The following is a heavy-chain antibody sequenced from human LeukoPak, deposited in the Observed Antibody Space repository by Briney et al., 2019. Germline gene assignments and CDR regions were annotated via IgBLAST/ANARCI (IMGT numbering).Heavy chain of an antibody. D-gene: IGHD3-16*01. J-gene: IGHJ6*01. CDR3: ARARVMITFGSERPDEMHG. Sequence: GASVKVSCKASGYTFTSYYMHWVRQAPGQGLEWMGIINPSGGSTSYAQKFQGRVTMTRDTSTSTVYMELSSLRSEDTAVYYCARARVMITFGSERPDEMHGWGQRATVSDSS. CDR2: INPSGGST. CDR1: GYTFTSYY. V-gene: IGHV1-46*01.